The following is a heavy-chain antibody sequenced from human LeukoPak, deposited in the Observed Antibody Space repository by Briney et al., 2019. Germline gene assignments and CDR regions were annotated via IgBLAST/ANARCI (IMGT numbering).Heavy chain of an antibody. D-gene: IGHD1-26*01. J-gene: IGHJ3*02. CDR1: GGTFSSYA. Sequence: GSSVKVSCKASGGTFSSYAISWVRQAPGQGLEWMGRIIPILGIANYAQKFQGRVTITADKSTSTAYMELSSLRSEDTAVYYCARSPGLWAHSGSYYCAFDIWGQGTMVTVSS. V-gene: IGHV1-69*04. CDR2: IIPILGIA. CDR3: ARSPGLWAHSGSYYCAFDI.